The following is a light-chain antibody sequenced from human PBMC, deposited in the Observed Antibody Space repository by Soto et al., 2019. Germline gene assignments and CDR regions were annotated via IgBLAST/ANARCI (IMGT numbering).Light chain of an antibody. J-gene: IGKJ1*01. CDR3: QQYNDCPRT. CDR2: GAS. Sequence: DIVMTQSPSTLSVSPGERDTISCRASQSITTRLAWYQQKPGQAPKLLIYGASTRPTGIPARFSGSGSGTEFTLTISSLQSEDFAVYYCQQYNDCPRTFGQGTKVEIK. CDR1: QSITTR. V-gene: IGKV3-15*01.